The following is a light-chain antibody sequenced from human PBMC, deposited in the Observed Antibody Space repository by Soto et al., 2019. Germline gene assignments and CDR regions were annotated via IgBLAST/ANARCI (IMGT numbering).Light chain of an antibody. Sequence: QLVLTQLPSASASLGASVKLTCTLSSGHSSYAIAWHQQQPEKGPRYLMKLNSDGSHSKGDGIPDRFSGSSSGAERYLTISSLQSEDEADYYCQTWGTGMVFGGGTKVTVL. J-gene: IGLJ2*01. CDR2: LNSDGSH. CDR3: QTWGTGMV. V-gene: IGLV4-69*01. CDR1: SGHSSYA.